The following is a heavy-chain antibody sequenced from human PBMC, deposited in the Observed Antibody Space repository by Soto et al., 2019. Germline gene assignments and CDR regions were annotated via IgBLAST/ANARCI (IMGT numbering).Heavy chain of an antibody. V-gene: IGHV5-51*01. D-gene: IGHD2-8*01. CDR1: GYRFSSYW. J-gene: IGHJ6*02. Sequence: PGESLKLSCEGSGYRFSSYWIAWVRQMPGKGLEWMGIIYPGDSDTMYSPSFQGQVTFSVDKSTSTAYLQWSSLKASDTAMYYCARQGSNGAYYYYGMDVWGQGTTVTVS. CDR3: ARQGSNGAYYYYGMDV. CDR2: IYPGDSDT.